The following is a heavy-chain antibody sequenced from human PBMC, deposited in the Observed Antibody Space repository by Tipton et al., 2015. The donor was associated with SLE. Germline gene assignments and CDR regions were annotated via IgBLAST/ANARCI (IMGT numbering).Heavy chain of an antibody. Sequence: TLSLTCTVSGGSISSYYWSWIRQPPGKGLEWIGYIYYSGSTNYNPSPKSRVTISVDTSKNQFSLKLSSVTAADTAVYYCARDRGGSYSDAFDIWGQGTMVTVSS. J-gene: IGHJ3*02. D-gene: IGHD1-26*01. CDR3: ARDRGGSYSDAFDI. CDR2: IYYSGST. V-gene: IGHV4-59*01. CDR1: GGSISSYY.